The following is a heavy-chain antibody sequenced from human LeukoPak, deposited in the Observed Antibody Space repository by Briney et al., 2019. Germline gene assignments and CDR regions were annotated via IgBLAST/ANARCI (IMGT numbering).Heavy chain of an antibody. Sequence: ASVKVSCKASGYTFTTYWIQWARQAPGQGLEWVALINPNDGSTTYAHKFQGRVTMTRDTSTSTVYMDLSRLTSEDTAVYYCVRAPRDSSTMLDYWGQGTLVTVSS. V-gene: IGHV1-46*01. J-gene: IGHJ4*02. CDR2: INPNDGST. CDR3: VRAPRDSSTMLDY. CDR1: GYTFTTYW. D-gene: IGHD6-13*01.